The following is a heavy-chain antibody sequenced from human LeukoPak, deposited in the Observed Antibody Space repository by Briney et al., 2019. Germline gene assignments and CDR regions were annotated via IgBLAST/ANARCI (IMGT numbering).Heavy chain of an antibody. Sequence: PSETLSLTCTVSGGSISSHYWSWLRQPPGKGLEWIGYIYYSGSTNYNPSLKSRVTISVDTSKNQFSLKLSSVTAADTAVYYCAKDPTSGYSLNDAFDIWGQGTMVTVSS. D-gene: IGHD3-22*01. CDR1: GGSISSHY. V-gene: IGHV4-59*11. J-gene: IGHJ3*02. CDR2: IYYSGST. CDR3: AKDPTSGYSLNDAFDI.